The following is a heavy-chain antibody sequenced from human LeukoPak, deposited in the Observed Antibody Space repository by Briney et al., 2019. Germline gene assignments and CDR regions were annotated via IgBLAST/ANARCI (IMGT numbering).Heavy chain of an antibody. J-gene: IGHJ4*02. Sequence: SETLSLTCTVSGGSISSSSYYWGWIRQPPGKGLEWIGSIYYSGSTYYNPSLKSRVTISVDTSKNQFSLKLSSVTAADTAVYYCAGITMIVNPFDYWGQGTLVTVSS. V-gene: IGHV4-39*01. CDR2: IYYSGST. D-gene: IGHD3-22*01. CDR3: AGITMIVNPFDY. CDR1: GGSISSSSYY.